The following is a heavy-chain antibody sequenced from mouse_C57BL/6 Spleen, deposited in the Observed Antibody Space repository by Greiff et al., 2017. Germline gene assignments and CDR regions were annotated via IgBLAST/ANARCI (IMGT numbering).Heavy chain of an antibody. V-gene: IGHV1-9*01. Sequence: VQLQQSGAELMKPGASVKLSCKATGYTFTGSWIEWVKQRPGHGLEWIGEILPGRGSTNYNEKFKGKATFTADTSSNTAYRQLSSLATEDSAIYCCSSPGPYYAMDYWGQGTSVTVSS. CDR2: ILPGRGST. CDR3: SSPGPYYAMDY. J-gene: IGHJ4*01. CDR1: GYTFTGSW.